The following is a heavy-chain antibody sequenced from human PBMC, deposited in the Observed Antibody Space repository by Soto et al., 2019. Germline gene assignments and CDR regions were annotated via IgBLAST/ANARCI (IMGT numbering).Heavy chain of an antibody. J-gene: IGHJ4*02. D-gene: IGHD3-3*01. Sequence: SETLSLTCAVSGDSMSNTNWWSWVRQSPGKGLEWIGEIYHSGSTNYNPSLKSRVTISVDKSKNQFSLELSSVTAADTAVYYCAKRSLRRLRFVETHWGQGXLVTVYS. CDR3: AKRSLRRLRFVETH. CDR1: GDSMSNTNW. V-gene: IGHV4-4*02. CDR2: IYHSGST.